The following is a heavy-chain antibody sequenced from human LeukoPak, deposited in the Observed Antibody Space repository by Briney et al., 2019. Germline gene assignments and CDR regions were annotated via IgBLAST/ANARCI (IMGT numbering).Heavy chain of an antibody. D-gene: IGHD3-22*01. J-gene: IGHJ4*02. V-gene: IGHV1-18*01. Sequence: GASVKVSCKASGYTFTSYGISWVRQAPGQGLEWMGWISAYNGNTNYAQKLQGRVTMTTDTSTSTAYMELRSLRSDDTAVYYCAKWYYYDSSGPFVYWGQGTLVTVSS. CDR1: GYTFTSYG. CDR2: ISAYNGNT. CDR3: AKWYYYDSSGPFVY.